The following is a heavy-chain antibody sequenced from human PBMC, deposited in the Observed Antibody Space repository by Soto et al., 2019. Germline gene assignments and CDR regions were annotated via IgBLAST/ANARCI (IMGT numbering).Heavy chain of an antibody. Sequence: QITLKESGPTLVKPTQPRTLTCTFSGFSLSTSGVGVGWIRQPPGKALEWLALIYWDDDKRYSPSLNSRLTITKDTSKNQVVLTMTNMDPVDTATYYCAHSRPPRLLDYWGQGTLVTVSS. CDR3: AHSRPPRLLDY. D-gene: IGHD6-6*01. CDR2: IYWDDDK. V-gene: IGHV2-5*02. J-gene: IGHJ4*02. CDR1: GFSLSTSGVG.